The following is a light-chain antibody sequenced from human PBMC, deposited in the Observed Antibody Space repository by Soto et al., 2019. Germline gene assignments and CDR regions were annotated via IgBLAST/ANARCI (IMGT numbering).Light chain of an antibody. J-gene: IGKJ3*01. CDR3: QQYNDWPLT. V-gene: IGKV3-15*01. CDR2: GPS. Sequence: EIVMTQSPATLSVSPGERATLSCRASQGVSDNLAWYQQKPGQPPRLLIYGPSTRATDIPARFSGSGSGTEFTLTISSLQSEYFAVYYCQQYNDWPLTFGPGTKVDIK. CDR1: QGVSDN.